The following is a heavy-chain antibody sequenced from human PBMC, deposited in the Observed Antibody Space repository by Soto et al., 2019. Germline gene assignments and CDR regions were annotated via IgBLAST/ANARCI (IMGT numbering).Heavy chain of an antibody. V-gene: IGHV6-1*01. J-gene: IGHJ6*02. CDR3: AREYCSSTSCYVLEGRLIYYYYYYGMDV. D-gene: IGHD2-2*01. CDR1: GDSVSSNSAA. Sequence: PSQTLSLTCAISGDSVSSNSAAWNWIRQSPSRGLEWLGRTYYRSKWYNDYAVSVKSRITINPDTSKDQFSLQLNSVTPEDTAVYSCAREYCSSTSCYVLEGRLIYYYYYYGMDVWGQGTTVTVYS. CDR2: TYYRSKWYN.